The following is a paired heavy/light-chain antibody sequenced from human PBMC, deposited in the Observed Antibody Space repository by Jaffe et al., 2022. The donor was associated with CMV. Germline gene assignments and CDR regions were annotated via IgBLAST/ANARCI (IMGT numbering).Heavy chain of an antibody. CDR1: GGPFLSHT. Sequence: QVQLLQSGAEVKKPGSSMKVSCKASGGPFLSHTFTWVRQAPGQGLEWLGRIIPLLKTVDYAENFQGRVTITADESTNTAYMELSSLRSADTAVYFCARGKPGYRYVDVWDIGATVTVSS. CDR2: IIPLLKTV. V-gene: IGHV1-69*11. J-gene: IGHJ6*04. CDR3: ARGKPGYRYVDV. D-gene: IGHD5-18*01.
Light chain of an antibody. Sequence: NFMLTQPHSVSESPGKTISISCTRSSGSIASNYVQWYQQRPGSAPTTLIYEDDHRPSGVPDRFSGSIDRSSNSASLTISGLKTEDEADYYCQSYDNSNPWVFGGGTKLTVL. V-gene: IGLV6-57*04. J-gene: IGLJ3*02. CDR2: EDD. CDR3: QSYDNSNPWV. CDR1: SGSIASNY.